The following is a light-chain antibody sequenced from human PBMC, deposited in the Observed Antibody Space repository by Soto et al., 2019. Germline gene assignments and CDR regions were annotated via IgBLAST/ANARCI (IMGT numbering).Light chain of an antibody. Sequence: EIVLTQSPATQSFSPGEIASLSCRTSHSVSQALAWYQQKPGQAPRLLIYDASKRASGIPARFSGSGSGTDFTLTISALEPEDFAVYYCQQRSHGLTFGGGTKVEI. CDR3: QQRSHGLT. CDR2: DAS. CDR1: HSVSQA. J-gene: IGKJ4*01. V-gene: IGKV3-11*01.